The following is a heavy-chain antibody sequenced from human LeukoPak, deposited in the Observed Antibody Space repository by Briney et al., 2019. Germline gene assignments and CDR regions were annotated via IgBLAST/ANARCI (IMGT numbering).Heavy chain of an antibody. Sequence: PGGSLRLFCAASGFTFSNYWMTCVRQAPGKGLEGVDNINQDGSDKYYVDSVEGRFSISRENNKNSLFLQMNSLRAEDTAVYYCVVTRTRGDHWGQGTLVTVSS. D-gene: IGHD2-21*01. V-gene: IGHV3-7*03. J-gene: IGHJ4*02. CDR1: GFTFSNYW. CDR2: INQDGSDK. CDR3: VVTRTRGDH.